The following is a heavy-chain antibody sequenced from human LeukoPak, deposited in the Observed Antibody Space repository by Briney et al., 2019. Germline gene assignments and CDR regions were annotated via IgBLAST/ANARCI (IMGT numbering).Heavy chain of an antibody. V-gene: IGHV3-21*01. CDR2: ISSSSSYI. J-gene: IGHJ4*02. CDR1: GFTFSSYS. Sequence: GGSLRLSCAASGFTFSSYSMNWVRQAPGKGLEWVSSISSSSSYIYYADSVKGRFTISRDNAKNSLYLQMNSLRAEDTAVYYCARSSVTTDPPNFWGQGTLVTVSS. CDR3: ARSSVTTDPPNF. D-gene: IGHD4-17*01.